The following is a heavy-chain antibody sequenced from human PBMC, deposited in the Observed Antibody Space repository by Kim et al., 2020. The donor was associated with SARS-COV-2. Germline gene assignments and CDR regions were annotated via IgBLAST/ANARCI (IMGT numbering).Heavy chain of an antibody. Sequence: SETLSLTCTVCGGSISSYYWSWIRQPPGKGLEWIGYIYYSGSTNYNPSLKSRVTISVDTSKNQFSLKLSSVTAADTAVYYCARVLIAVAGSWFDPWGQGTLVTVSS. CDR3: ARVLIAVAGSWFDP. CDR1: GGSISSYY. V-gene: IGHV4-59*01. CDR2: IYYSGST. D-gene: IGHD6-19*01. J-gene: IGHJ5*02.